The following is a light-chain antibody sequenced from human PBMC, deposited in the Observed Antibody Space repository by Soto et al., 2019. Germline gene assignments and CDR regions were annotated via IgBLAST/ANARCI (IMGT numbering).Light chain of an antibody. Sequence: EVLLTQSPATLSFTPGESATLSCRASQPINTYLGWYQQKSGQSPRLLIYDASNRAADIPARFSASGFGTDFTFNLSSLKPEDFGTYYCHHRTNWPPEDTFGQGTKLEI. CDR2: DAS. CDR1: QPINTY. CDR3: HHRTNWPPEDT. V-gene: IGKV3-11*01. J-gene: IGKJ2*01.